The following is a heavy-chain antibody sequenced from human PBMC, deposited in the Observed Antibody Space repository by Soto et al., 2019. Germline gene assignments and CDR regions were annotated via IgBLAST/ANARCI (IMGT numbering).Heavy chain of an antibody. Sequence: EVQLVESGGGLVQPGGSLRLSCAASGFTFSSYWMHWVRQAPGKGLVWVSYISTSSSYTSSADSVKGRLTISRDNAKNSLYLQMNSLRAEDTAVYYCARAQVSSGSYFFDYWGQGTLVTVSS. CDR2: ISTSSSYT. D-gene: IGHD1-26*01. CDR1: GFTFSSYW. V-gene: IGHV3-48*04. J-gene: IGHJ4*02. CDR3: ARAQVSSGSYFFDY.